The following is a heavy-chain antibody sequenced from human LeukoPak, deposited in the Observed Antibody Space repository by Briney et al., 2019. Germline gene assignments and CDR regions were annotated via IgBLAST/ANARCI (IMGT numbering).Heavy chain of an antibody. J-gene: IGHJ4*02. CDR2: IYYSGST. V-gene: IGHV4-39*07. CDR3: ARESSRQWLVHYYFDY. D-gene: IGHD6-19*01. CDR1: GGSISSSSYY. Sequence: SETLSLTCTVSGGSISSSSYYWGWIRQPPGKGLEWIGSIYYSGSTYYNPSLKSRVTISVDTSKNQFSLKLSSVTAADTAVYYCARESSRQWLVHYYFDYWGQGTLVTVSS.